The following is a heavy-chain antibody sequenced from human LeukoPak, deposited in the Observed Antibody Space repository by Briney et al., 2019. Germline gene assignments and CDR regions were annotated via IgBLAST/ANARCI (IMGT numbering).Heavy chain of an antibody. CDR2: INSDGSST. D-gene: IGHD6-19*01. CDR1: GFTFSSYW. J-gene: IGHJ6*02. V-gene: IGHV3-74*01. Sequence: GGSLRLSCAASGFTFSSYWMHWVRQAPGKGLVWVSRINSDGSSTSYADSVKGRFTISRDNAKNTLYLQMSSLRAEDTAVYYCAREESQWLVGYYYGMDVWGQGTTVTVSS. CDR3: AREESQWLVGYYYGMDV.